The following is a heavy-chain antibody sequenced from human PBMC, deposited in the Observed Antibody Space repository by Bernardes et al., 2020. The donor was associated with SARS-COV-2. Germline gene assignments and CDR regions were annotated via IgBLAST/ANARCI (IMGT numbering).Heavy chain of an antibody. CDR2: ISGGGGGT. CDR1: GFTFSSDA. Sequence: WGSLRLSCAASGFTFSSDAMSWVRQAPGKGLEWVSAISGGGGGTYYADTVKGRFTISRDNSRTKLYLQKNSLRTEDTAIYFCAKRAVYSSEDYWGQGTLVTVSS. CDR3: AKRAVYSSEDY. J-gene: IGHJ4*02. D-gene: IGHD6-25*01. V-gene: IGHV3-23*01.